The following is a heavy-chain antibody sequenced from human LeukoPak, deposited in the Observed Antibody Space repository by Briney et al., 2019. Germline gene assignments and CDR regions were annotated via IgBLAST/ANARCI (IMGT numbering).Heavy chain of an antibody. V-gene: IGHV4-38-2*02. CDR3: ARVMGITMVRLNNWFDP. CDR2: IYHSGST. D-gene: IGHD3-10*01. Sequence: SETLSLTCTVSGYSISSGYYWGWIRQPRGKGLEWIGSIYHSGSTYYNPSLKSRVTISVDTSKNQFSLKLSSVTAADTAVYYCARVMGITMVRLNNWFDPWGQGTLVTVSS. CDR1: GYSISSGYY. J-gene: IGHJ5*02.